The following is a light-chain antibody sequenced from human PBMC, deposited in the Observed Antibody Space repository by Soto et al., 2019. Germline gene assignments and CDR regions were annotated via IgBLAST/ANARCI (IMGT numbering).Light chain of an antibody. Sequence: NFMLTQPHSVSESPGKTVTISCTRSSGSIASNYVQWYQQRPGCAPTTIIYEDNRTPSGVPDRFSASIDSSSNSASLTVSGLKTEDEADYYCHSYDPNNWVFGGGAKLTVL. V-gene: IGLV6-57*03. J-gene: IGLJ3*02. CDR2: EDN. CDR3: HSYDPNNWV. CDR1: SGSIASNY.